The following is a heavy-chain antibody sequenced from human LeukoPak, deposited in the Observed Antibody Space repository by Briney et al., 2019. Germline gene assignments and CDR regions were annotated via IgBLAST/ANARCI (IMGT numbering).Heavy chain of an antibody. Sequence: SCKASGYTFTSYAMHWVRQAPGKGLEWVAVISYDGSNKYYADSVKGRFTISRDNSKNTLYLQMNSLRAEDTAVYYCARDAHSLAAAGTQYFQHWGQGTLVTVSS. V-gene: IGHV3-30-3*01. J-gene: IGHJ1*01. CDR1: GYTFTSYA. D-gene: IGHD6-13*01. CDR3: ARDAHSLAAAGTQYFQH. CDR2: ISYDGSNK.